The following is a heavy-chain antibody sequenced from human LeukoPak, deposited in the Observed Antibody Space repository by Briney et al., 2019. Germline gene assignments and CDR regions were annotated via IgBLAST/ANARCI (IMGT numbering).Heavy chain of an antibody. D-gene: IGHD2-2*01. CDR3: ARDSLDCSTTSCHSFDP. Sequence: GASVKVSCKASGYIFSSYDISWVRQAPGQGLEWMGWISGYSGNTKYSQRLQGRVSMTTDTSTSTAYMELRSLRSDDTAVYYCARDSLDCSTTSCHSFDPWGQGTLVTVSS. J-gene: IGHJ5*02. CDR1: GYIFSSYD. V-gene: IGHV1-18*01. CDR2: ISGYSGNT.